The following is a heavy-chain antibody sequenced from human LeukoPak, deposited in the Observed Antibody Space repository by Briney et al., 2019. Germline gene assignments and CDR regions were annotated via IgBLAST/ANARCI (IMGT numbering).Heavy chain of an antibody. CDR2: IYTSGST. Sequence: SETLSLTCTVSGGSISSGSYYWSWIRQPAGKGLEWIGRIYTSGSTNYNPSLKSRVTISVHTSKNQFSLKLSSVTAADTAVYYCARAYCGGDCYPYYFDYWGQGTLVTVSS. CDR3: ARAYCGGDCYPYYFDY. D-gene: IGHD2-21*02. CDR1: GGSISSGSYY. V-gene: IGHV4-61*02. J-gene: IGHJ4*02.